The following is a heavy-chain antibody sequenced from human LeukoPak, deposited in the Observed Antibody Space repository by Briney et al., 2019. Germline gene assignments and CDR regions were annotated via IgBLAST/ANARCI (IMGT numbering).Heavy chain of an antibody. CDR2: INPNSGGT. CDR3: ATLNPGWYGAFDI. J-gene: IGHJ3*02. Sequence: ASVKVSCKASGYTFTAYYLHWVRQAPGQGLQWMGWINPNSGGTNSAQKFQGRVTMTRDTSISTAYTELSSLRSEDTAVYYCATLNPGWYGAFDIWGQGTMVTVSS. CDR1: GYTFTAYY. D-gene: IGHD6-19*01. V-gene: IGHV1-2*02.